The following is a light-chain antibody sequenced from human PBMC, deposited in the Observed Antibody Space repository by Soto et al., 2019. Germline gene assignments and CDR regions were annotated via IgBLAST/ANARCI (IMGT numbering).Light chain of an antibody. CDR2: DDS. V-gene: IGLV3-21*02. Sequence: SYELTQPPSVSVAPGQTARITCGGNNIGSESVHWYQQRPGQAPVLVVYDDSDRPSGIPERFSGSNSANTATLTISRVEAGDEAAYSCQVWYTSTALYVFGSETQVTVL. CDR1: NIGSES. J-gene: IGLJ1*01. CDR3: QVWYTSTALYV.